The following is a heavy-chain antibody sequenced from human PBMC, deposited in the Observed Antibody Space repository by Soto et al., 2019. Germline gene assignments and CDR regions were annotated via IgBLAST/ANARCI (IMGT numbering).Heavy chain of an antibody. CDR2: IKNKANSYTT. D-gene: IGHD1-26*01. J-gene: IGHJ4*02. CDR1: GFIFSDHY. V-gene: IGHV3-72*01. Sequence: VQLVESGGGLVQPGGSLRLSCAASGFIFSDHYMGWVRQAPGKGLEWVGRIKNKANSYTTEYAASVKGRFTISRDDSKNSLYLQMNSLKTEDTAVYYCTRISLVGATGGRYFDYWGQGTLLTVSS. CDR3: TRISLVGATGGRYFDY.